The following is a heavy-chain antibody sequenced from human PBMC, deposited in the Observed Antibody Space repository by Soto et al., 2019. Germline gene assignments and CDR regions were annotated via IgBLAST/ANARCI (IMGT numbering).Heavy chain of an antibody. CDR1: GFSLRGYS. D-gene: IGHD4-17*01. CDR3: ARGAGYGDDGGY. Sequence: EVQLVESGGGLVQPGGSLRLSCAASGFSLRGYSMSWVRQAPGKGLEWVSYISGTGSSIYADSVKGRFTISRDNAKNSVYLQMNSLGDDDTAVYYCARGAGYGDDGGYWGQGTLVTVSS. V-gene: IGHV3-48*02. J-gene: IGHJ4*02. CDR2: ISGTGSSI.